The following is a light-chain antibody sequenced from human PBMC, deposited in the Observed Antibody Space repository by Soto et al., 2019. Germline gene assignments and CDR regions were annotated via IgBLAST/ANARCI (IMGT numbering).Light chain of an antibody. V-gene: IGKV1-39*01. CDR3: QQSYSTPYT. CDR1: QSISSY. CDR2: AAS. Sequence: DLQMTQSPSSLSAFVGDRVIITCRSSQSISSYLNWYQQKPGKAPKVLIYAASSLQSGVPSRFSGSGSGTDFTLTISSLQPEDFATYYCQQSYSTPYTFGQGTKLEIK. J-gene: IGKJ2*01.